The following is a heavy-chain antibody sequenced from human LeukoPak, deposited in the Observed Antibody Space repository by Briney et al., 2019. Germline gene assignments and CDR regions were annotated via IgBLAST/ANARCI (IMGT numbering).Heavy chain of an antibody. CDR2: INHSGST. CDR1: GGSFSGYY. Sequence: PSETLSLTCAVYGGSFSGYYWSWIRQPPGKGLEWIGEINHSGSTNYNPSLKGRVTISVDTSKNQFSLKLSSVTAADTAVYYCARHSSLGHFDYWGQGTLVTVSS. J-gene: IGHJ4*02. V-gene: IGHV4-34*01. D-gene: IGHD6-6*01. CDR3: ARHSSLGHFDY.